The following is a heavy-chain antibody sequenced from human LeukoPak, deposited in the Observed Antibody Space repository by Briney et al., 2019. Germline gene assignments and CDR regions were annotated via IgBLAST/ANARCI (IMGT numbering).Heavy chain of an antibody. J-gene: IGHJ3*02. D-gene: IGHD4-17*01. Sequence: SETLSLTCTVSGGSISSYYWSWIRQPPGKGLEWIGYIYYSGSTNYNPSLKSRVTISVDTSKNQFSLKLSSVTAADTAVYYCARGKGTATVTPSGAFDIWGQGTMVTVSS. CDR1: GGSISSYY. CDR3: ARGKGTATVTPSGAFDI. CDR2: IYYSGST. V-gene: IGHV4-59*01.